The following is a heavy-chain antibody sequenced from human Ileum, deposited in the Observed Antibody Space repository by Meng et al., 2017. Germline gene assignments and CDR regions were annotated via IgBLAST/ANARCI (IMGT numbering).Heavy chain of an antibody. CDR2: IKQDGSEE. D-gene: IGHD3-22*01. V-gene: IGHV3-7*01. J-gene: IGHJ2*01. CDR1: GFTFSSYW. CDR3: ARDSSYYYDSSEYWYFEL. Sequence: GESLKISCAASGFTFSSYWMSWVRQAPGKGLEWVANIKQDGSEEKYVDSVKGRFTISRDNAKNSLHLQMNSLRAEDTAVYYCARDSSYYYDSSEYWYFELWGRGTLVTVSS.